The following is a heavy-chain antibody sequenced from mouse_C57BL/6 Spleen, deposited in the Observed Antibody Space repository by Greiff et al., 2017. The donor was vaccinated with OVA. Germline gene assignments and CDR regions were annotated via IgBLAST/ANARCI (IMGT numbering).Heavy chain of an antibody. Sequence: EVKLMESGGGLVQPKGSLKLSCAASGFTFNTYAMHWVRQAPGKGLEWVARIRSKSSNYATYYADSVKDRFTISSDDSQSMLYLQMNNLKTEDTAMYYCVRDPYYYGSSYEGYAMDYWGQGTSVTVSS. V-gene: IGHV10-3*01. CDR1: GFTFNTYA. J-gene: IGHJ4*01. CDR3: VRDPYYYGSSYEGYAMDY. D-gene: IGHD1-1*01. CDR2: IRSKSSNYAT.